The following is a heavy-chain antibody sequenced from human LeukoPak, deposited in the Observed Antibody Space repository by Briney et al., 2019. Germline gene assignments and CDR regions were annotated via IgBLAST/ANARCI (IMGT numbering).Heavy chain of an antibody. CDR3: ARGQGYSYGCDY. Sequence: KASETLSLTCAVYGGSFSGYYWSWIRQPPGKGLEWIGEINHSRSTNYNPSLKSRVTISVDTSKNQFSLKLSSVTAADTAVYYCARGQGYSYGCDYWGQGTLVTVSS. J-gene: IGHJ4*02. CDR2: INHSRST. D-gene: IGHD5-18*01. V-gene: IGHV4-34*01. CDR1: GGSFSGYY.